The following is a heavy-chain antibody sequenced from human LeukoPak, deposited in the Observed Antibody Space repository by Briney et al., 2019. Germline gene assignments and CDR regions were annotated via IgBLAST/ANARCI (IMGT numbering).Heavy chain of an antibody. CDR2: IYYSGST. D-gene: IGHD3-10*02. Sequence: SETLSLTCTVSGGSISSYYWSWIRQPPGKGLEWIGYIYYSGSTNYNPSLKSRVTISVDTSRNQFSLKLSSVTAADTAVYYCARVVFATFDPWGQGTLVTVSS. V-gene: IGHV4-59*01. J-gene: IGHJ5*02. CDR3: ARVVFATFDP. CDR1: GGSISSYY.